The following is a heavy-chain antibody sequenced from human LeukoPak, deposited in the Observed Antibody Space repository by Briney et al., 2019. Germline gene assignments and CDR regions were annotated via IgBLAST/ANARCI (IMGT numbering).Heavy chain of an antibody. CDR2: INTDGSST. V-gene: IGHV3-74*01. D-gene: IGHD3-22*01. CDR3: ARDGYYDSSGLGGFDL. Sequence: GGSLRLSCAASGFTFTSYWMHWVRQAPGKGLVWVSRINTDGSSTTYPDSVKGRFTISRDNAKNTLYLQMNSLRAEDTAVYYCARDGYYDSSGLGGFDLWGRGTLVTVSS. CDR1: GFTFTSYW. J-gene: IGHJ2*01.